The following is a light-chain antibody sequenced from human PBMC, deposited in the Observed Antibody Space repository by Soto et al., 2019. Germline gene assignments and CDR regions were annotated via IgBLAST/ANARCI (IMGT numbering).Light chain of an antibody. CDR3: QQYYSTPRT. J-gene: IGKJ3*01. V-gene: IGKV4-1*01. CDR2: WAS. CDR1: QSVLYSSNNKNY. Sequence: DIVMTQSPDSLAVSLGERATINCKSSQSVLYSSNNKNYLAWYQQKPGQPPKLLIYWASTRESGVPDRFSGSGSGTDFTLTISSLQAEDCAVYYCQQYYSTPRTFGPGTKVDIK.